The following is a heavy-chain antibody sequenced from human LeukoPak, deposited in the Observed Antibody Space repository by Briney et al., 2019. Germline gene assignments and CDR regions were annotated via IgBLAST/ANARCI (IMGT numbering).Heavy chain of an antibody. CDR2: ISSSSSSYI. CDR3: ARGHRTITIFGVVPGGMDV. Sequence: GGSLRLSCAASGFTFSSYSMNWVRQAPGKGLEWVSSISSSSSSYIYYADSVKGRFTISRDNAKNSLYLQMNSLRAEDTAVYYCARGHRTITIFGVVPGGMDVWGQGTTVTVSS. J-gene: IGHJ6*02. D-gene: IGHD3-3*01. CDR1: GFTFSSYS. V-gene: IGHV3-21*01.